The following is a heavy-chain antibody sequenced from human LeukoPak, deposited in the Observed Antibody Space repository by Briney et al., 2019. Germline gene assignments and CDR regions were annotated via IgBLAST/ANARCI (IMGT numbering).Heavy chain of an antibody. Sequence: PSDTLSLTCTVSGGSISSSSYYWGWIRQPPGKGLEWIGSIYYSGSTYYNPSLKSRLTISVDTSKNQLSLKLSSVTAADTAVYYCANTAVAGRIGWFDPWGQGTLVTVSS. CDR2: IYYSGST. CDR1: GGSISSSSYY. J-gene: IGHJ5*02. V-gene: IGHV4-39*07. D-gene: IGHD6-19*01. CDR3: ANTAVAGRIGWFDP.